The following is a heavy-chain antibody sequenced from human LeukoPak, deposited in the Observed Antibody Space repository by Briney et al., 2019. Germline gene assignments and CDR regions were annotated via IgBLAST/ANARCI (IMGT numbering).Heavy chain of an antibody. CDR1: GYTLTELS. J-gene: IGHJ4*02. D-gene: IGHD6-13*01. Sequence: ASVKVSCKVSGYTLTELSLHWVGQARGKGLEWMGGFDPEDGETIYAQEFQGRVTMTEDTSTDTACMELSSLRSEDTAVYYCATTTGYSSSWLDYWGQGALVTVSS. CDR2: FDPEDGET. V-gene: IGHV1-24*01. CDR3: ATTTGYSSSWLDY.